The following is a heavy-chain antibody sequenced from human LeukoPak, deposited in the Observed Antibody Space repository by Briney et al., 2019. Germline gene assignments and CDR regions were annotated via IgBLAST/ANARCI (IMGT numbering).Heavy chain of an antibody. CDR3: ARVRGDFWSGSHGYDY. CDR1: GFTFSSYA. CDR2: ISSNGGST. D-gene: IGHD3-3*01. V-gene: IGHV3-64*01. J-gene: IGHJ4*02. Sequence: GPLRLSCAASGFTFSSYAMHWVRQAPGKGLEYVSAISSNGGSTYYANSVKGRFTISRDNSKNTLYLQMGSLRAEDMAVYYCARVRGDFWSGSHGYDYWGQGTLVAVSS.